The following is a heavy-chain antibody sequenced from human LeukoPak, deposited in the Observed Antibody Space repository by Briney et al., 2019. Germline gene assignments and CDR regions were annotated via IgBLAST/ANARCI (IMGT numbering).Heavy chain of an antibody. J-gene: IGHJ4*02. CDR1: GFTFSDYY. V-gene: IGHV3-11*01. D-gene: IGHD3-22*01. Sequence: GGSLRLSCAASGFTFSDYYMSWIRQAPGKGLEWVSYISSSGSTIYYANSVKGRFTISRDNAKNSLYLQMNSLRAEDTAVYYCARGLYYYDSSDYYGYWGQGTLVTVSS. CDR2: ISSSGSTI. CDR3: ARGLYYYDSSDYYGY.